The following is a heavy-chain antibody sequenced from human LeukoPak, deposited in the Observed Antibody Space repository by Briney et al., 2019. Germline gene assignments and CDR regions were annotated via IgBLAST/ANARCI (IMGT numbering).Heavy chain of an antibody. Sequence: SQTLSLTCTVSGGSISSGGYYWSWIRQPPGKGLEWIGYIYHSGSTYYNPSLKSRVTISVDRSKNQFSLKLSSVTAADTAVYYCARGHPEVYQLLREGYYYMDVWGKGTTVTVSS. CDR2: IYHSGST. J-gene: IGHJ6*03. V-gene: IGHV4-30-2*01. CDR3: ARGHPEVYQLLREGYYYMDV. D-gene: IGHD2-2*01. CDR1: GGSISSGGYY.